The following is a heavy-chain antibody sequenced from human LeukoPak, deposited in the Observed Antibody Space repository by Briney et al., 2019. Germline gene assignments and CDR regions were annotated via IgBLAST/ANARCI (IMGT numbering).Heavy chain of an antibody. D-gene: IGHD3-10*01. CDR2: IIPILGIA. J-gene: IGHJ5*02. CDR1: GGTFSSYS. Sequence: ASVKVSCKASGGTFSSYSISWVRQAPGQGLGWMGRIIPILGIASYAQKFQGRVTITADKSTSTAHMELSSLRSEDTAVYYCATYYYGSDSNWFDPWGQGTLVTVSS. V-gene: IGHV1-69*02. CDR3: ATYYYGSDSNWFDP.